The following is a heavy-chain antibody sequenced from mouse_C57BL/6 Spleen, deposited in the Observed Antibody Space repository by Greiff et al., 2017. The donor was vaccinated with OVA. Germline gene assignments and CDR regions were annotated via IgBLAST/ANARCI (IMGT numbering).Heavy chain of an antibody. Sequence: QVQLQQPGAELVMPGASVKLSCKASGYTFTSYWMHWVKQRPGQGLEWIGEIDPSDSYTNYNQKLKGKSTFTVDKYSSTSYMQLSSRTSEDSAVYYCARSVITTAYWYFDVWGTGTTVTVSS. V-gene: IGHV1-69*01. CDR3: ARSVITTAYWYFDV. CDR1: GYTFTSYW. CDR2: IDPSDSYT. J-gene: IGHJ1*03. D-gene: IGHD1-1*01.